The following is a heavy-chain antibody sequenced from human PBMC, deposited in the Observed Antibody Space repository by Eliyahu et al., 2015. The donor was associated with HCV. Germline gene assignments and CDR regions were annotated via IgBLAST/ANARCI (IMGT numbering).Heavy chain of an antibody. V-gene: IGHV4-34*01. Sequence: QVQLQQWGAGLVKPSETLSLTCGVYGGSFSGYYWSWIRQPPGKGLEWIGEINHSGSTNYNPSFKSRVTISVDTSKNHFFLNLRSVTAADTAVYFCSRGPPPMAVDRYWYFDLWGRGTPVTVSS. CDR1: GGSFSGYY. D-gene: IGHD3/OR15-3a*01. CDR3: SRGPPPMAVDRYWYFDL. J-gene: IGHJ2*01. CDR2: INHSGST.